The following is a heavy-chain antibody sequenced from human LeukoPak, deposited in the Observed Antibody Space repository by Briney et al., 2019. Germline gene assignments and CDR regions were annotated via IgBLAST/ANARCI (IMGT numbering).Heavy chain of an antibody. J-gene: IGHJ4*02. Sequence: TGGSLRLSCAASGFTFSNAWMTWVRQAPGKGLEWVGRIESKTDGGTTDYAAPVKGRFAISRDDSKHTLYLQMDSLKTEDTAVYYCTTGERWELLRGGLDYWGQGTLVTVSS. CDR2: IESKTDGGTT. V-gene: IGHV3-15*04. D-gene: IGHD1-26*01. CDR3: TTGERWELLRGGLDY. CDR1: GFTFSNAW.